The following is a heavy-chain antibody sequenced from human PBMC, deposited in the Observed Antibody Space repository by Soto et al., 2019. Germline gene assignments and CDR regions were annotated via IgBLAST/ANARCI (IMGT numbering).Heavy chain of an antibody. Sequence: SETLSLTCAVSGGSISNGGYAWNWIRQPPGKGLEWIGYIYHSGYTSYNPSLKNRVTISVDKSKNQFSLTLSFVTAADTAVYYCARDSLTGNYFDPWGQGTLVTVSS. V-gene: IGHV4-30-2*01. CDR1: GGSISNGGYA. CDR2: IYHSGYT. CDR3: ARDSLTGNYFDP. J-gene: IGHJ5*02. D-gene: IGHD1-7*01.